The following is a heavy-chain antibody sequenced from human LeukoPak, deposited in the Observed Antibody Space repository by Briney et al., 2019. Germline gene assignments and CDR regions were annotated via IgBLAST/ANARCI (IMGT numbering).Heavy chain of an antibody. CDR1: GSSISRSYY. CDR2: IYPSGST. D-gene: IGHD4-17*01. V-gene: IGHV4-38-2*02. CDR3: ARESYGDYRRSWFDP. J-gene: IGHJ5*02. Sequence: SETLSLTCTVSGSSISRSYYWGWIRQSPGKGLEWIGSIYPSGSTYYNPSLRSRVTISVDTSKKQFSLKLSSVTAADTAVYYCARESYGDYRRSWFDPWGQGTLVTVSS.